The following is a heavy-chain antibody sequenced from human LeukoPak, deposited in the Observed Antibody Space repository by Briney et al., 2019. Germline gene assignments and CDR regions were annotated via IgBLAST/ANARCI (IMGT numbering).Heavy chain of an antibody. J-gene: IGHJ5*02. CDR1: GYSISSGYY. Sequence: SETLSLTCTVSGYSISSGYYWGWIRQPPGKGLEWIGSIYHSGSTYYNPSLKSRVTISVDTSKNQFSLKLSSVTAADTAVYYCARGAYYYDSSGYPWFDPWGQGTLVTVSS. CDR2: IYHSGST. CDR3: ARGAYYYDSSGYPWFDP. V-gene: IGHV4-38-2*02. D-gene: IGHD3-22*01.